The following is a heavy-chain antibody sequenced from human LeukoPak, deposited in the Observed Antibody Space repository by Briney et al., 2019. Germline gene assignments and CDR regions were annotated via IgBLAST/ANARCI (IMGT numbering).Heavy chain of an antibody. D-gene: IGHD3-10*01. Sequence: PGRSLRLSCAASGFTFISYGMHWVRQAPGKGLEWVAVISYDGSNKYYADSVKGRFTISRDNSKNTLYLQMNSLRAEDTAVYYCFYWRFGGFDYWGQGSLVTVSS. CDR1: GFTFISYG. V-gene: IGHV3-30*03. CDR2: ISYDGSNK. J-gene: IGHJ4*02. CDR3: FYWRFGGFDY.